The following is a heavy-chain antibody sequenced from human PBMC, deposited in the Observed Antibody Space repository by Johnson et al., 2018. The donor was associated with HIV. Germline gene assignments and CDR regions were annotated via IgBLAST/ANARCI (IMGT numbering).Heavy chain of an antibody. J-gene: IGHJ3*02. V-gene: IGHV3-66*01. CDR3: VKGMDSSSWYAFDI. Sequence: VQLVESGGGLVQPGGSLRLSCAASGFIVSSNYMSWVRQAPGKGLEWVSVIYSGGSTYYADSVKGRFTISRDNAKNSLYLQMNSLRAEDTAIYYCVKGMDSSSWYAFDIWGQGTMVTVSS. CDR1: GFIVSSNY. D-gene: IGHD6-13*01. CDR2: IYSGGST.